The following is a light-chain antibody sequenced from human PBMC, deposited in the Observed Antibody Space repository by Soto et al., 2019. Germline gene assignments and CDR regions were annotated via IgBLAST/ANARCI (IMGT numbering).Light chain of an antibody. V-gene: IGKV3-11*01. Sequence: EIVLTQSPATLSLSPGERATLSCRASQSVSGYLAWYQQRPGQAPRLLIYDASNRATGIPARFSGSGSGTDFTLTISSLEPEDFAGYYCQQRSNWPGTFGQGTRVEIK. CDR3: QQRSNWPGT. CDR1: QSVSGY. J-gene: IGKJ1*01. CDR2: DAS.